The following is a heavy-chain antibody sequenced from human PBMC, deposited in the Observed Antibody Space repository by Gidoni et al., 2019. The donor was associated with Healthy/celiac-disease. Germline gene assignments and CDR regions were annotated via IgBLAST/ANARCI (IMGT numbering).Heavy chain of an antibody. CDR2: ISSSSSYI. CDR1: GFTYSSYS. Sequence: EVQLVESGGGLVKPGGSLRLSCAASGFTYSSYSMNWVRQAPGKGLEWVSSISSSSSYIYYADSVKGRFTISRDNAKNSLYLQMNSLRAEDTAVYYCARVDTAMVFDYWGQGTLVTVSS. CDR3: ARVDTAMVFDY. J-gene: IGHJ4*02. V-gene: IGHV3-21*01. D-gene: IGHD5-18*01.